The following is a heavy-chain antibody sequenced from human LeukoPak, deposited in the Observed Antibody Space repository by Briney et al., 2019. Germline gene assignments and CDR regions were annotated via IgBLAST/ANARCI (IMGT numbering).Heavy chain of an antibody. CDR1: GYSISSGYY. J-gene: IGHJ4*02. D-gene: IGHD3-3*01. CDR3: GSQREWSLTEYHFDY. Sequence: SETLSLTCTVSGYSISSGYYCGWIRQPPGKGREWTGSVYHSGSTYYNPSLKSRVTISTDKSKNQFSLKLTSVTAADTAVYYCGSQREWSLTEYHFDYWGQGTLVTVSS. V-gene: IGHV4-38-2*02. CDR2: VYHSGST.